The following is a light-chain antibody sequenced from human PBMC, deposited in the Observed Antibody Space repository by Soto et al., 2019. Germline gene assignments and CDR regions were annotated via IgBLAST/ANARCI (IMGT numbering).Light chain of an antibody. V-gene: IGKV3-15*01. J-gene: IGKJ4*01. CDR1: QSVSSD. CDR2: GAS. Sequence: ETVMTQSPATLSVSPGGRATLSCRASQSVSSDLAWYQQKPGQAPRLLMYGASTRATGIPARFSGSGSGTEFTLTISSLQSEDFAVYYCQQYNRWPFTFGGGTKVGIE. CDR3: QQYNRWPFT.